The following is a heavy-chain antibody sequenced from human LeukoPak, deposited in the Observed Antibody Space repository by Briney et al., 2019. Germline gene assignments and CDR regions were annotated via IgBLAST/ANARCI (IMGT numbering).Heavy chain of an antibody. CDR2: LYYSGST. CDR1: GGSISRYY. V-gene: IGHV4-59*08. CDR3: ARHWIGGGDYPFDC. J-gene: IGHJ4*02. D-gene: IGHD2-21*02. Sequence: SETLSLTCTVSGGSISRYYWSWIRQPPGRGLEWIGYLYYSGSTNYNPSLKSRVTISVDTSKSQFSLKLSSVTAADTAVYYCARHWIGGGDYPFDCWGQGTLVTVSS.